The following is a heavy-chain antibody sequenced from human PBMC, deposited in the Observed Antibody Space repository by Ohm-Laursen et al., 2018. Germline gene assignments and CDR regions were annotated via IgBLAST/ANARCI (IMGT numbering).Heavy chain of an antibody. CDR3: AKMVGAWDFFDY. CDR1: GFTFDDYA. D-gene: IGHD1-26*01. Sequence: SLRLSCSASGFTFDDYAMHWVRHAPGKGLEWVSGITWNSGTITYADSVKGRFTISRDNAKNSLYQQMNSLRAEDTALYYCAKMVGAWDFFDYWGQGTLVTVSS. V-gene: IGHV3-9*01. CDR2: ITWNSGTI. J-gene: IGHJ4*02.